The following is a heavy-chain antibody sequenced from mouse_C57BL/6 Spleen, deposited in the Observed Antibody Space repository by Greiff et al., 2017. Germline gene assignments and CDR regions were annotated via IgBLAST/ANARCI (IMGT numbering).Heavy chain of an antibody. D-gene: IGHD2-1*01. CDR1: GYTFTSYW. CDR2: INPSSGYT. Sequence: QVQLQQSGAELAIPGASVKLSCKASGYTFTSYWMHWVKQRPGQGLEWIGYINPSSGYTKYNQKFKDKATLTADKSSSTAYMQLSSLTYEDSAVYYCARTGYGNYGVSYAMDYWGQGTSVTVSS. J-gene: IGHJ4*01. V-gene: IGHV1-7*01. CDR3: ARTGYGNYGVSYAMDY.